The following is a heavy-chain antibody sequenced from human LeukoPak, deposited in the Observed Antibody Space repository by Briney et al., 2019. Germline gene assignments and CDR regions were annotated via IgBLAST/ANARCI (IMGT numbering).Heavy chain of an antibody. J-gene: IGHJ6*03. Sequence: ASVKVSCKASGYTFTSFGINWLRQAPGQGLEWMGWIGGNSAYTNSAQKFQGRVTMTTDTSTNTAYMELRSLRSDDTAVYYCARGSVAGRDYYYMDVWGKGTTVTVSS. V-gene: IGHV1-18*01. D-gene: IGHD2-15*01. CDR3: ARGSVAGRDYYYMDV. CDR2: IGGNSAYT. CDR1: GYTFTSFG.